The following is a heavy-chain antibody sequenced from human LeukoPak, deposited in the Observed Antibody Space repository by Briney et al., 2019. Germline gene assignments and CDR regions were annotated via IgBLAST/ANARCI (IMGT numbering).Heavy chain of an antibody. CDR1: GFTFRSYW. D-gene: IGHD2-15*01. J-gene: IGHJ5*02. Sequence: GGSLRLSCAASGFTFRSYWMSWVRQAPGKGLEWVANMKLDGSEEYYVDSVKGRFTISSDNAKNSLYLQMNSLRVDDTAVYYCARWARYCSSGSCYSWFDPRGQGTLVTVSS. V-gene: IGHV3-7*01. CDR3: ARWARYCSSGSCYSWFDP. CDR2: MKLDGSEE.